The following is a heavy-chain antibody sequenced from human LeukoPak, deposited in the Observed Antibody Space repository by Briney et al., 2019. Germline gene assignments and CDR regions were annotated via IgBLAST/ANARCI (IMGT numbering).Heavy chain of an antibody. CDR1: GGTFSSYA. J-gene: IGHJ4*02. V-gene: IGHV1-69*13. Sequence: SVKVSCKASGGTFSSYAISWVRQAPGQGLEWMGGIIPIFGTANHAQKFQGRVTITADESTSTAYMELRSLRSDDTAVYYCARVGFNIGNFEENFDYWGQGTLVTVSS. CDR2: IIPIFGTA. CDR3: ARVGFNIGNFEENFDY. D-gene: IGHD4-23*01.